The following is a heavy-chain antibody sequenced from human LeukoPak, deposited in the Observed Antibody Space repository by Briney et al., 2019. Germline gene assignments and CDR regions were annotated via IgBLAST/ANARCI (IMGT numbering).Heavy chain of an antibody. CDR2: IWYDGSNK. V-gene: IGHV3-33*08. CDR1: GFTFSRYG. D-gene: IGHD2-15*01. Sequence: GGSLRLSCAASGFTFSRYGMHWVRQAPGKGLEWVAVIWYDGSNKYYADSVKGRFTISRDNSKNTLYLQMNSLRAEDTAVYYCARDLGRYPRPYYFDYWGQGTLVTVSS. CDR3: ARDLGRYPRPYYFDY. J-gene: IGHJ4*02.